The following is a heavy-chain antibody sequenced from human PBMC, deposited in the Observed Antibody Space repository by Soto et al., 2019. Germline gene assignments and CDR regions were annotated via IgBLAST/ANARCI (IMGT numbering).Heavy chain of an antibody. J-gene: IGHJ5*02. CDR1: GFTFSSYA. CDR2: ISGSGGST. Sequence: PGGSLRLSCAASGFTFSSYAMSWVRQAPGKGLEWVSAISGSGGSTYYADSVKGRFTISRDNSKNTLYLQMNSLRAEDTAVYYCANRGQQYNWFDPWGQGTLVTVSP. V-gene: IGHV3-23*01. CDR3: ANRGQQYNWFDP. D-gene: IGHD6-13*01.